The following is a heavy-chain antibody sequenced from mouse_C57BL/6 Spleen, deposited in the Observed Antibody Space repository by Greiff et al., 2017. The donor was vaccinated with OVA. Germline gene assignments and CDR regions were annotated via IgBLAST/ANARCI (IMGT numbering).Heavy chain of an antibody. V-gene: IGHV1-5*01. J-gene: IGHJ3*01. Sequence: VQLRQSGTVLARPGASVKMSCKTSGYTFTSYWMHWVKQRPGQGLEWIGAIYPGNSDTSYNQKFKGKAKLTAVTSASTAYMELSSLTNEDSAVYYCTFYGNYENWFAYWGQGTLVTVSA. CDR2: IYPGNSDT. CDR1: GYTFTSYW. CDR3: TFYGNYENWFAY. D-gene: IGHD2-1*01.